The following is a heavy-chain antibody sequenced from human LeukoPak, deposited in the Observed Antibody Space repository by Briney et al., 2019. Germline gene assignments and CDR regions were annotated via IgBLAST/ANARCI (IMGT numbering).Heavy chain of an antibody. D-gene: IGHD3-22*01. V-gene: IGHV1-69*13. Sequence: SVKVSCKAPGGTFSSYAISWVRQAPGQGLEWMGGIIPIFGTANYAQKFQGRVTITADESTSTAYMELSSLRSEDTAVYYCARDSEPYYYDSSGYGYWGQGTLVTVSS. CDR3: ARDSEPYYYDSSGYGY. CDR1: GGTFSSYA. CDR2: IIPIFGTA. J-gene: IGHJ4*02.